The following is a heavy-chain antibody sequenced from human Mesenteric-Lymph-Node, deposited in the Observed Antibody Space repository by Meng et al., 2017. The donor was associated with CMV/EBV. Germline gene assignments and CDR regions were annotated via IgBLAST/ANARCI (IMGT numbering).Heavy chain of an antibody. V-gene: IGHV3-30*02. CDR3: ARQGDGMDV. D-gene: IGHD3-16*01. J-gene: IGHJ6*02. CDR1: GFAFSSHG. Sequence: GGSLRLSCAASGFAFSSHGMHWVRQTPGKGLEWVAFIRSDGSTEYYADSVKGRFTISRDNSKNTLYLQMNSLRAEDTALYHCARQGDGMDVWGQGTTVTVSS. CDR2: IRSDGSTE.